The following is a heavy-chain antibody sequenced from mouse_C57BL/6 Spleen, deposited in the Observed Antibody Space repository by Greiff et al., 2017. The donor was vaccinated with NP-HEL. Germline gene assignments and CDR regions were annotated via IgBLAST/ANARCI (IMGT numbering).Heavy chain of an antibody. J-gene: IGHJ2*01. CDR1: GYTFTSYW. V-gene: IGHV1-64*01. CDR2: IHPNSGST. CDR3: AESGGSSLDY. Sequence: QVQLQQPGAELVKPGASVKLSCKASGYTFTSYWMHWVKQRPGQGLEWIGMIHPNSGSTNYNEKFKSKATLTVDKSSSTAYMQLSSLTSEDSTVYDCAESGGSSLDYWGKGTTLTVSS. D-gene: IGHD1-1*01.